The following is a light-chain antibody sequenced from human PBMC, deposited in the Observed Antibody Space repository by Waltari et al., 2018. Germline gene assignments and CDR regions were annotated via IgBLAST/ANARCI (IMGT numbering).Light chain of an antibody. CDR3: QQYDNWPPIT. V-gene: IGKV3-15*01. J-gene: IGKJ2*01. CDR1: QSIGSN. Sequence: EIVMTQSPATLSVSPGERATLSCRASQSIGSNLAWYRQKPGQAPRLLIYGAFFRASGIPARSSGSGSGTEFTLPISSLQSEDFAVYFCQQYDNWPPITFGQGTKLEIK. CDR2: GAF.